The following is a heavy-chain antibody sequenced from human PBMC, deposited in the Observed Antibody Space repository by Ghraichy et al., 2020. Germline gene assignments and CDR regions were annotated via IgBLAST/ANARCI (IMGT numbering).Heavy chain of an antibody. CDR1: GFSLSTGGEG. CDR3: AHRRYYDSSGYDY. J-gene: IGHJ4*02. V-gene: IGHV2-5*02. Sequence: SGPTLVKPTQTLTLTCTFSGFSLSTGGEGVGWIRQPPGKALEWLALIYRGGDQRYNGALKSRLTISEVAYKNQVVLTMTNMGPVDTATYFCAHRRYYDSSGYDYWGQGT. CDR2: IYRGGDQ. D-gene: IGHD3-22*01.